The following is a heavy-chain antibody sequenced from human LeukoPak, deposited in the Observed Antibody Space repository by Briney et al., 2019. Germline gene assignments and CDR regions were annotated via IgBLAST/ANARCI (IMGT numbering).Heavy chain of an antibody. Sequence: GGSLRLSCAASGFTFSSYAMSWVRQAPGKGLERVANIKQDGSEKHYEDSVKGRFTISRDNAKNSLYLQMNSLRAEDTAVYYCASQRYSSGWYQGEFDYWGQGTLVTVSS. J-gene: IGHJ4*02. CDR2: IKQDGSEK. CDR3: ASQRYSSGWYQGEFDY. CDR1: GFTFSSYA. V-gene: IGHV3-7*01. D-gene: IGHD6-19*01.